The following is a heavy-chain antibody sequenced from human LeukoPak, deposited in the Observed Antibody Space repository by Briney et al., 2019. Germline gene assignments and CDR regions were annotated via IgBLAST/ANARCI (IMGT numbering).Heavy chain of an antibody. CDR1: GYTFTNYF. CDR3: ATTDRGYYSQFY. J-gene: IGHJ4*02. Sequence: GASVKVSCKASGYTFTNYFIHWVRQAPEQGLEWMGIINPSAGSTSYAQKFQGRVTMTRDTSTSTVYMELSSLSSEDTAVYYCATTDRGYYSQFYWGQGTLVTVSS. V-gene: IGHV1-46*01. CDR2: INPSAGST. D-gene: IGHD3-22*01.